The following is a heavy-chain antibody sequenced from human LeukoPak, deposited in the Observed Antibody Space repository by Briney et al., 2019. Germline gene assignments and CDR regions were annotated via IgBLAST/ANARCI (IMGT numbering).Heavy chain of an antibody. CDR3: VRGSSDWNGMDV. D-gene: IGHD6-19*01. Sequence: GGSLRLSCAASGFTFSNHWMHWVRQVPGKGLVSVSRINIDGNSKTYANSVKGRFTISRDNAKNTLYMQMNSLGVEDTAVYYCVRGSSDWNGMDVWGQRTTVTVSS. CDR1: GFTFSNHW. J-gene: IGHJ6*02. CDR2: INIDGNSK. V-gene: IGHV3-74*01.